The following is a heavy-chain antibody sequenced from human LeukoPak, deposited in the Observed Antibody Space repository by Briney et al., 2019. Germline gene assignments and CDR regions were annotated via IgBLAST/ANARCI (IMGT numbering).Heavy chain of an antibody. V-gene: IGHV1-18*01. Sequence: GASVNVSCKASGYTFTSYGISWVRQAPGQGLEWMGWISAYNGNTNYAQKLQGRVTMTTDTSTSTAYMELRSLRSGDTAVYYCARDPYYYDSSGYRFDYWGQGTLVTVSS. CDR3: ARDPYYYDSSGYRFDY. D-gene: IGHD3-22*01. J-gene: IGHJ4*02. CDR1: GYTFTSYG. CDR2: ISAYNGNT.